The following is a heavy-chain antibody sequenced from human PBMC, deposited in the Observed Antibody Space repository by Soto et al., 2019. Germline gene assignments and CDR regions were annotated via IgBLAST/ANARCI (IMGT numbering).Heavy chain of an antibody. V-gene: IGHV4-30-2*01. D-gene: IGHD3-22*01. J-gene: IGHJ3*02. Sequence: QLQLQESGSGLVQPSQTLALTCAVSGGSISSGGYSYSWIRQPPGKGLEWIGCIYHSENTRYSPSLKSRVTISVDRSKNQFSLQLSSVTAADTAVYYCARDSFVSSGGGVNDTFDIWGPGTMVTVSS. CDR1: GGSISSGGYS. CDR2: IYHSENT. CDR3: ARDSFVSSGGGVNDTFDI.